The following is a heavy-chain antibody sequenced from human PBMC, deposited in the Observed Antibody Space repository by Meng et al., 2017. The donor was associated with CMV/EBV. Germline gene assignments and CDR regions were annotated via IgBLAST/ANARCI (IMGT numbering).Heavy chain of an antibody. D-gene: IGHD6-13*01. J-gene: IGHJ4*02. CDR2: IVVGSGNT. CDR1: GFTFTSSA. CDR3: AAGGAKSSSWHY. V-gene: IGHV1-58*01. Sequence: SVKVSCKASGFTFTSSAVQWVRQARGQRLEWIGWIVVGSGNTNYAQKFQERVTITRDMSTSTAYMELSSPRSEDTAVYYCAAGGAKSSSWHYWGQGTLVTVSS.